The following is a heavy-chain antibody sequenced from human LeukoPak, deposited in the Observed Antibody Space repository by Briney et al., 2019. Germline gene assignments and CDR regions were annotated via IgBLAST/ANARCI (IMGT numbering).Heavy chain of an antibody. D-gene: IGHD5-18*01. CDR2: ISSSSSYI. CDR3: ARDRPTAMVTYYYYYGMDV. J-gene: IGHJ6*02. CDR1: GFSFSNYV. Sequence: GGSLRLSCAASGFSFSNYVMTWVRQAPGKGLEWVSSISSSSSYIYYADSVKGRFAISRDNAKNSLYLQMNSLRAEDTAVYYCARDRPTAMVTYYYYYGMDVWGQGTTVTVSS. V-gene: IGHV3-21*01.